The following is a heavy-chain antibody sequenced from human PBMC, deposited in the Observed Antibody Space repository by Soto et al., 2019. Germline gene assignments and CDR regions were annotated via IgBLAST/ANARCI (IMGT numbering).Heavy chain of an antibody. D-gene: IGHD3-22*01. CDR2: ISAYNGNT. Sequence: ASVKVSCKASGYTFTSYGISWVRQAPGQGLEWMGWISAYNGNTNYAQKLQGRVTMTTDTSTSTAYMELRSLRSDDTAVYYCARGFYDSSPSPYFQHWGQGTLVTSPQ. J-gene: IGHJ1*01. CDR1: GYTFTSYG. CDR3: ARGFYDSSPSPYFQH. V-gene: IGHV1-18*01.